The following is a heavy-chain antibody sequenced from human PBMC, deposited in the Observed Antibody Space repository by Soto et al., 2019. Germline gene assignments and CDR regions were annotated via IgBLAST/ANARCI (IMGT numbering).Heavy chain of an antibody. CDR3: ARGPPLYDILTGYYLDY. Sequence: QVQLVQSGAEVKKPGASVKVSCKASGYTFTSYDINWVRQATGQGLEWMGWMNPNSGNTGYAQKFQGRVTMTRNTSISTAYMELSSLRSEDTAVYYCARGPPLYDILTGYYLDYWGQGTLVTVSS. CDR2: MNPNSGNT. CDR1: GYTFTSYD. J-gene: IGHJ4*02. D-gene: IGHD3-9*01. V-gene: IGHV1-8*01.